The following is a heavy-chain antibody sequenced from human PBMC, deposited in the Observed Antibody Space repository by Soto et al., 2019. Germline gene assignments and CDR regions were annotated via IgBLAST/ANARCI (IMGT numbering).Heavy chain of an antibody. CDR3: ATTTVTYYYYGMDV. J-gene: IGHJ6*02. CDR2: IDPSDSYT. V-gene: IGHV5-10-1*01. D-gene: IGHD4-17*01. Sequence: GESLKISCKGSGYSFTSYWISWARQMPGKGLEWMGRIDPSDSYTNYSPSFQGHVTISADKSTSTAYLQWSSLKASDTAMYYCATTTVTYYYYGMDVWGQGTTVTVSS. CDR1: GYSFTSYW.